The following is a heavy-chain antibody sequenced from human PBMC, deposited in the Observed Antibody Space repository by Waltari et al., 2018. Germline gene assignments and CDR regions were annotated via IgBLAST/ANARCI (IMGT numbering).Heavy chain of an antibody. CDR2: IIPILGIA. D-gene: IGHD2-15*01. V-gene: IGHV1-69*08. CDR1: GGTFSSYT. CDR3: AREGDYCSGGSCLFDAFDI. Sequence: QVQLVQSGAEVKKPGSSVKVSCKASGGTFSSYTISWVRQAPGQGLEWMGRIIPILGIANYAQKFQGRVTITADKSTSTAYMELSSLRSEDTAVYYCAREGDYCSGGSCLFDAFDIWGQGTMVTISS. J-gene: IGHJ3*02.